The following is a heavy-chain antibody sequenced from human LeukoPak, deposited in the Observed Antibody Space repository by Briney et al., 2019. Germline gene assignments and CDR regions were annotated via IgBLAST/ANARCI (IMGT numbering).Heavy chain of an antibody. J-gene: IGHJ2*01. CDR2: IYYSGST. D-gene: IGHD7-27*01. CDR3: ARDPGDGWYFDL. Sequence: SETLSLTCTVSGGSISSGGYYWSWIRQHPGKGLEWIGYIYYSGSTNYNPSLKSRVTISVDTSKNQFSLKLSSVTAADTAVYYCARDPGDGWYFDLWGRGTLVTVSS. CDR1: GGSISSGGYY. V-gene: IGHV4-61*08.